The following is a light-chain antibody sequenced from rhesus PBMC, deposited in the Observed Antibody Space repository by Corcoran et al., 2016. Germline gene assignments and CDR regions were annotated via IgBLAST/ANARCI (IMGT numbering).Light chain of an antibody. V-gene: IGKV1-22*01. CDR3: QQYRESPPT. Sequence: DIQMTQSPSSLSASVGDTVTITCRASQSISRWLAWSQQKPGKAPKILIYKSSTLESGVPSRFRGSGSGTDFNLTNSSLQSEDFATYNCQQYRESPPTFGQGTKVEIK. J-gene: IGKJ1*01. CDR1: QSISRW. CDR2: KSS.